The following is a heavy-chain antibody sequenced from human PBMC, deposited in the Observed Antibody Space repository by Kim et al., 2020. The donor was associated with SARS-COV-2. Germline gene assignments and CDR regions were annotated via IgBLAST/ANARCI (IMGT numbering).Heavy chain of an antibody. J-gene: IGHJ6*02. Sequence: ASVKVSCKASGYTFTSYAMHWVRQAPGQRLEWMGWINAGNGNTKYSQKFQGRVTITRDTSASTAYMELSSLRSEDTAVYYCARVTTMVRGAQPRGHYYGMDVWGQGTTVTISS. D-gene: IGHD3-10*01. CDR2: INAGNGNT. CDR3: ARVTTMVRGAQPRGHYYGMDV. CDR1: GYTFTSYA. V-gene: IGHV1-3*01.